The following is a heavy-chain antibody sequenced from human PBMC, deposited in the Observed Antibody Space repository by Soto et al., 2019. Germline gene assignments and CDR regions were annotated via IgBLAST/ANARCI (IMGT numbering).Heavy chain of an antibody. V-gene: IGHV3-74*01. CDR3: ARGDRGGFEL. Sequence: EVQLVESGGGLVRPGGSLRLSCAASGFTFSYYWMHWVRQAPGKGLVWVSRIHSDGSSTTYADLVKGRFIISRDHARNTVDMRMHSVGVEDTGGYSGARGDRGGFELWGQGAVVTISS. CDR1: GFTFSYYW. CDR2: IHSDGSST. J-gene: IGHJ3*01. D-gene: IGHD3-16*01.